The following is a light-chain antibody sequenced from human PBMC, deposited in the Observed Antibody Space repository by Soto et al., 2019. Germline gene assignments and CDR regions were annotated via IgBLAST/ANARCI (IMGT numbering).Light chain of an antibody. CDR1: SSDVGGHNY. CDR3: SSTAGNNNLV. CDR2: EVS. V-gene: IGLV2-8*01. Sequence: QSVLTQSPSASGSPGQSVTISCTGTSSDVGGHNYVSWYQHHPGKAPKLIIYEVSKRPSGVPDRFSGSESANTASLTVSGLQAEDEAFYYCSSTAGNNNLVFGGGTKLTVL. J-gene: IGLJ3*02.